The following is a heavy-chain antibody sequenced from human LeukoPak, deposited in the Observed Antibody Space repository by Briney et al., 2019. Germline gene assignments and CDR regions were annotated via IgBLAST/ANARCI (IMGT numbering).Heavy chain of an antibody. CDR3: AKEEYDILTGYPTFDY. J-gene: IGHJ4*02. D-gene: IGHD3-9*01. CDR1: GFTSSSYG. CDR2: ISYDGSNK. Sequence: GGSLRLSCAASGFTSSSYGMHWVRQAPGKGLEWVAVISYDGSNKYYADSVKGRFTISRDNSKNTLYLQMNSLRAEDTAVYYCAKEEYDILTGYPTFDYWGQGTLVTVSS. V-gene: IGHV3-30*18.